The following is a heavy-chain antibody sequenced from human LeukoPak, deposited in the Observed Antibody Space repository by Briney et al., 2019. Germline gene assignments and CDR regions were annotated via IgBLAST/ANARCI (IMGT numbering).Heavy chain of an antibody. CDR2: IYPGDSDT. CDR1: GYSFTSYW. CDR3: VSHVIEGGGTGSGWSDP. J-gene: IGHJ5*02. Sequence: GESLKISCKGSGYSFTSYWIGWVRQMPGKGLEWMGIIYPGDSDTRYSPSFQGQVSISVDKSITTAYLQWSSLKASDTAMYFCVSHVIEGGGTGSGWSDPWGQGTQVTVTS. V-gene: IGHV5-51*01. D-gene: IGHD1-14*01.